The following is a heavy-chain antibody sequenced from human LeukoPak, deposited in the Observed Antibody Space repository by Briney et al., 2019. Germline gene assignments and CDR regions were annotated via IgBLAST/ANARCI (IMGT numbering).Heavy chain of an antibody. J-gene: IGHJ4*02. CDR2: ISGSGGST. D-gene: IGHD2-21*02. V-gene: IGHV3-23*01. CDR1: GFTFSSYA. Sequence: PGGSLRLSCAASGFTFSSYAMSWVRQAPGKGVEWVSAISGSGGSTYYADSVKGRFTISRDNSKNTLYLQMNSLRAEDTAVYYCAQATTVTASFDYWGQGTLVTVSS. CDR3: AQATTVTASFDY.